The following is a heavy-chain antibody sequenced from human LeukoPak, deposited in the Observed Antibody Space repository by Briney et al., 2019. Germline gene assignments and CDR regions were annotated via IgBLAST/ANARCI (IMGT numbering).Heavy chain of an antibody. CDR3: ARRAYSHEWFDP. CDR2: IYPGDSDT. D-gene: IGHD5-12*01. CDR1: GYTFTNYW. V-gene: IGHV5-51*01. Sequence: GESPKISCKASGYTFTNYWIGWVRQMPGKGLEWMGTIYPGDSDTRYSPSFQGQVTISADKSTSTAYLQWTSLRASDTAMYYCARRAYSHEWFDPWGQGTLVTVSS. J-gene: IGHJ5*02.